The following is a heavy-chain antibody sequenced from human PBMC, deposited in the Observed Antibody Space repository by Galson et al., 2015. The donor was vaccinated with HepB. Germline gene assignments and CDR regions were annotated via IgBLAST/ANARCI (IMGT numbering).Heavy chain of an antibody. CDR3: AREYYDILTGYYGHFDY. CDR2: ISSSGSYI. Sequence: SLRLSCAASGFTFSSYNMNWVRQAPGKGLEWVSSISSSGSYIYYADSVKGRFTISRDNAKNSLYLQMNSLRAEDTAVYYCAREYYDILTGYYGHFDYWGQGTLVTVSS. V-gene: IGHV3-21*01. D-gene: IGHD3-9*01. J-gene: IGHJ4*02. CDR1: GFTFSSYN.